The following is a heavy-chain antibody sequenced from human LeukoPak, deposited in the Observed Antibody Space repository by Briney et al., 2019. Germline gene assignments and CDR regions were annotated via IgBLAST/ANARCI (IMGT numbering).Heavy chain of an antibody. CDR2: INSDGTST. Sequence: GGSLTLSRAAFGFTFSSYWIHWVRQAPGKGPVWVSRINSDGTSTTYADPVKGRFTISRDSAKNTVYLQMNSLRAEDTAVYYCVRGGGADRPYGLDVWGQGTTVTVSS. D-gene: IGHD6-6*01. V-gene: IGHV3-74*01. J-gene: IGHJ6*02. CDR3: VRGGGADRPYGLDV. CDR1: GFTFSSYW.